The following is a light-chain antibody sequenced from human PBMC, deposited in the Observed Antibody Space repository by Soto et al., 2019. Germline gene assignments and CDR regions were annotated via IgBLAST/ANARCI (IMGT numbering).Light chain of an antibody. CDR1: SSNIGSNY. CDR2: RND. Sequence: QPVLTQPPSASGTPGQRVTISCSGSSSNIGSNYVYWYRQLPGTAPNVLIYRNDERPSGVPDRFSGSQSGSSASLAISGLRSEDEADYYCSAWDDSLSGPVFGRGTKLTVL. V-gene: IGLV1-47*01. J-gene: IGLJ3*02. CDR3: SAWDDSLSGPV.